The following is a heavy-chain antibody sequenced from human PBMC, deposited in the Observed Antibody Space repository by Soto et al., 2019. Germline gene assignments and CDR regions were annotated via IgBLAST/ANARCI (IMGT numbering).Heavy chain of an antibody. J-gene: IGHJ6*03. D-gene: IGHD3-3*01. Sequence: SETLSLTCTVSGGSISSYYWSWIRQPPGKGLEWIGEINHSGSTNYNPSLKSRVTISVDTSKNQFSLKLSSVTAADTAVYYCARGHYDFWSGYSYYYYYYMDVWGKGTTVTVSS. V-gene: IGHV4-34*01. CDR2: INHSGST. CDR1: GGSISSYY. CDR3: ARGHYDFWSGYSYYYYYYMDV.